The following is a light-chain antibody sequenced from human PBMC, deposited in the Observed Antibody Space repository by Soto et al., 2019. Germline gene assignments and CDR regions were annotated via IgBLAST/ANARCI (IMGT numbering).Light chain of an antibody. J-gene: IGLJ2*01. CDR2: EVS. CDR1: SSDVGGYNY. V-gene: IGLV2-8*01. Sequence: QSALTQPPSASGSPGQSVTISCTGTSSDVGGYNYVSWYQQHPGKAPKLMIFEVSKRPSGVPGRFSGSKSGNTASLTDSGLQADDEANYYCSSYSRSNNYVVFGGGTKVTVL. CDR3: SSYSRSNNYVV.